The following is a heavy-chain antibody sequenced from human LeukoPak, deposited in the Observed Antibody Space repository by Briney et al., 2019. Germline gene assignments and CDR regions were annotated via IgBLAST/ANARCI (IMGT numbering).Heavy chain of an antibody. J-gene: IGHJ6*03. CDR1: GYTFTAYY. CDR2: INAGNGNT. Sequence: GASVKVSCKATGYTFTAYYMHWVRQAPGQGLEWMGWINAGNGNTKYSQEFQGRVTITRDTSASTAYMELSSLRSEDMAVYYCARDRAFGGVIVTYYMDVWGKGTTVTVSS. D-gene: IGHD3-16*02. V-gene: IGHV1-3*03. CDR3: ARDRAFGGVIVTYYMDV.